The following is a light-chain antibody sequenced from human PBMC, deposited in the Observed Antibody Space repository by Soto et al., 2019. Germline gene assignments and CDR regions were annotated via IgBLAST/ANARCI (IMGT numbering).Light chain of an antibody. V-gene: IGKV3D-20*02. Sequence: EIVFTQSPCTLSLSPGERATLSCRASQSVSSSYLAWYQQKPGQAPRLVIYGASTRATGIPDRFSGSGSGTDFTLTISRLEPEDFAVYYCQQRSNWPPTFGGGTKVDIK. CDR1: QSVSSSY. J-gene: IGKJ4*01. CDR3: QQRSNWPPT. CDR2: GAS.